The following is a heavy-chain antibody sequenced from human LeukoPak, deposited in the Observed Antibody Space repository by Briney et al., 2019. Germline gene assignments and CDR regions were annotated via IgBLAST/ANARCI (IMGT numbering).Heavy chain of an antibody. CDR1: GFTFSSYG. J-gene: IGHJ4*02. CDR3: AKDNPPRALDY. V-gene: IGHV3-30*02. CDR2: IWYDGSNK. D-gene: IGHD1-14*01. Sequence: GGSLRLSCAASGFTFSSYGMHWVRQAPGKGLEWVAVIWYDGSNKYYADSVKGRFTISRDNSKNTLYLQMNSLRAEDTAVYYCAKDNPPRALDYWGQGTLVTVSS.